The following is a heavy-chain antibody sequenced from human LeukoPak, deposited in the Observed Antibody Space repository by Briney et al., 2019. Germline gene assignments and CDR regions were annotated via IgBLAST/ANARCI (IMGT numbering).Heavy chain of an antibody. CDR3: ARERVVPAARKKYYYYGMDV. J-gene: IGHJ6*02. CDR1: GGSVSSGSYY. CDR2: IYYSGST. V-gene: IGHV4-61*01. D-gene: IGHD2-2*01. Sequence: PSETLSLTCTVSGGSVSSGSYYWSWIRQPPGKGLEWIGYIYYSGSTNYNPSLESRVTISVDTSKSQFSLKLSSVTAADTAVYYCARERVVPAARKKYYYYGMDVWGQGTTVTV.